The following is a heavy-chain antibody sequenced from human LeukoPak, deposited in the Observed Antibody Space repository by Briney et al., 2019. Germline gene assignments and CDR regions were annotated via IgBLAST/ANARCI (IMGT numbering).Heavy chain of an antibody. J-gene: IGHJ5*02. CDR3: ARGQGVFDP. V-gene: IGHV4-39*07. Sequence: SETLSLTCTVSGGSISSSSYYWSWIRQPPGKGLEWIGEINHSGSTNYNPSLKSRVTISVDTSKNQFSLKLSSVTAADTAVYYCARGQGVFDPWGQGTLVTVSS. CDR1: GGSISSSSYY. CDR2: INHSGST. D-gene: IGHD3-16*01.